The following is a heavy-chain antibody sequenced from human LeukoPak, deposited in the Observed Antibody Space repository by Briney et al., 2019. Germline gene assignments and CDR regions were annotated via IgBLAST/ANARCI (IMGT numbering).Heavy chain of an antibody. Sequence: PGGPLRLFCAASGYTFSSYWMSWVRQAPGKGLEWVANIKQDGSEKYYVDSVKGRFTISRDNAKNSLYLQMNSLRAEDTAVYYCARSDGSGSYETGWGQGTLVTVSS. V-gene: IGHV3-7*03. D-gene: IGHD3-10*01. CDR1: GYTFSSYW. CDR3: ARSDGSGSYETG. CDR2: IKQDGSEK. J-gene: IGHJ4*02.